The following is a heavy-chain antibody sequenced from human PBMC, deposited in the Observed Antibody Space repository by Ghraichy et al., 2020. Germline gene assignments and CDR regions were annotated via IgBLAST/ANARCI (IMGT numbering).Heavy chain of an antibody. V-gene: IGHV4-39*01. Sequence: SETLSPTCTVSGGSISSSSYYWGWIRQPPGKGLEWIGSIYYSGSTYYNPSLKSRVTISVDTSKNQFSLKLSSVTAADTAVYYCARSPTGGNWFDPWGQGTLVTVSS. CDR3: ARSPTGGNWFDP. CDR2: IYYSGST. D-gene: IGHD1-1*01. CDR1: GGSISSSSYY. J-gene: IGHJ5*02.